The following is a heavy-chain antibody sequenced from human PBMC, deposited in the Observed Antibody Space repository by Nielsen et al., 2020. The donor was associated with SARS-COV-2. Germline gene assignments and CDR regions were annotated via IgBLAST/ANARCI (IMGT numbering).Heavy chain of an antibody. V-gene: IGHV2-5*02. CDR3: AGYDSSGYHSDNWFDP. CDR2: IYWDDDK. D-gene: IGHD3-22*01. J-gene: IGHJ5*02. Sequence: SGPTLVKPTQTLTLTCTFSGFSLSTSGVGVGWIRQPPGKALEWLALIYWDDDKRYSPSLKSRLTITKDTSKNQVVLTMTNMDPVDTATYYCAGYDSSGYHSDNWFDPWGQGTLVTVSS. CDR1: GFSLSTSGVG.